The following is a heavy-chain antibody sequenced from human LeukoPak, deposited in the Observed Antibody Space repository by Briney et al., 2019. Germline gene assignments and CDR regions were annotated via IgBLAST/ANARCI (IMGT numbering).Heavy chain of an antibody. CDR3: AASVVVAATPAYYYYMDV. CDR1: GYTFTSYA. D-gene: IGHD2-15*01. V-gene: IGHV1-69*13. J-gene: IGHJ6*03. CDR2: IIPIFGTA. Sequence: ASVKVSCKASGYTFTSYAISWVRQAPGQGLEWMGGIIPIFGTANYAQKFQGRVTITADESTSTAYMELSSLRSEDTAVYYCAASVVVAATPAYYYYMDVWGKGTTVTVSS.